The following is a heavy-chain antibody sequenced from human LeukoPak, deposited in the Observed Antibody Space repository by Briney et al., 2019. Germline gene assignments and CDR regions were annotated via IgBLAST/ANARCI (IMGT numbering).Heavy chain of an antibody. CDR1: GGSFSGYY. CDR2: INHSGST. Sequence: KPSETLSLTCAVYGGSFSGYYWSWIRQPPGKGLEWIGEINHSGSTNYNPSLKSRVTISVDTSKNQFSLKLSSVTAADTAVYYCARGYYDSSGYRLPHFQYWGQGTLVTVSS. V-gene: IGHV4-34*01. J-gene: IGHJ4*02. D-gene: IGHD3-22*01. CDR3: ARGYYDSSGYRLPHFQY.